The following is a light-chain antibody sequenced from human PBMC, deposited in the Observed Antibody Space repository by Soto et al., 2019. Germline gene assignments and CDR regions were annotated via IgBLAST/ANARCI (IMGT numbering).Light chain of an antibody. Sequence: EIVSTQFPGTLSLSPGERATLSCRASQSVGSNYLAWYQQRPGQPPNLLIFGASHRAPDIPDRFSGSGSGTDFTLTISRLEPEDFAVYYCQQYGGSVQTFGQGTKVDIK. V-gene: IGKV3-20*01. CDR3: QQYGGSVQT. CDR1: QSVGSNY. CDR2: GAS. J-gene: IGKJ1*01.